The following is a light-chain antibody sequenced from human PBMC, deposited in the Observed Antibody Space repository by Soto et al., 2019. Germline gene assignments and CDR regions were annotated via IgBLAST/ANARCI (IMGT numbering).Light chain of an antibody. Sequence: DIQMTQSPSTLSGSVGDRVTITCRASQTISSWLAWYQQKPGKAPKLLIYKASTVKSGVPSRFSGSGSGTEFTLTIRSLQPDDFATYYCQHYSSYSEACGQGTKVELK. CDR2: KAS. CDR1: QTISSW. J-gene: IGKJ1*01. CDR3: QHYSSYSEA. V-gene: IGKV1-5*03.